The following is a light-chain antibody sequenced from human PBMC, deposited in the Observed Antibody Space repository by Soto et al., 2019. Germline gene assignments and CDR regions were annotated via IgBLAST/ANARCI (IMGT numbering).Light chain of an antibody. CDR2: EAS. J-gene: IGKJ1*01. Sequence: DLQMTQSPSSLSASVGDRVTITCRARQDVRDDLGWYQQTPGKAPERLIYEASTLHRGVPSRFSGSGSGTEFTLTISSLQPEDFATYYCLQYSSYPWTFGQGTNVEIK. CDR3: LQYSSYPWT. V-gene: IGKV1-17*01. CDR1: QDVRDD.